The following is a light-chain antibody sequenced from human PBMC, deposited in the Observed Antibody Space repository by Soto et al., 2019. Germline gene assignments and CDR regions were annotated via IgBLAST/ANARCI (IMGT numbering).Light chain of an antibody. CDR1: QSISSY. CDR3: QQSYSTPPGT. Sequence: DIQMTQSPSSLSASVGDRVTITCRKSQSISSYLNWYQQKPGKAPKLLIYAATSLKSGVTSNFSGSGSGTEFTPTISSLQPEDVATYYCQQSYSTPPGTFGQGNKVEIQ. CDR2: AAT. J-gene: IGKJ1*01. V-gene: IGKV1-39*01.